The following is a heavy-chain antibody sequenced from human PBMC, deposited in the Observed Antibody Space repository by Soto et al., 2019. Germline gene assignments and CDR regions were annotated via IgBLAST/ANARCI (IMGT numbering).Heavy chain of an antibody. V-gene: IGHV3-33*01. J-gene: IGHJ6*02. D-gene: IGHD6-19*01. CDR1: GFTFSSYG. CDR3: ARAWDSSGWYDYYGMDV. Sequence: QVQLVESGGGVVQPGRSLRLSCAASGFTFSSYGMHWVRQAPGKGLEWVAVIWYDGSNKYYADSVKGRFTISRDNSKNTLYLQMNSLRAEDTAVHYCARAWDSSGWYDYYGMDVWGQGTTVTVSS. CDR2: IWYDGSNK.